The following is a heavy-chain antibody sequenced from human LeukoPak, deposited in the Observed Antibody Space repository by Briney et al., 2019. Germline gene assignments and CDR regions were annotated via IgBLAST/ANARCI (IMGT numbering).Heavy chain of an antibody. Sequence: PSETLSLTCTVSGGSISSSSYYWGWIRQPPGKGLEWIGSIYYSGSTYYNPSLKSRVTISVDTSKNQFSLKLSSVTAADTAVYYCARHTRITMIVVVITSYFDYWGQGTLVTVSS. CDR2: IYYSGST. D-gene: IGHD3-22*01. J-gene: IGHJ4*02. CDR1: GGSISSSSYY. V-gene: IGHV4-39*01. CDR3: ARHTRITMIVVVITSYFDY.